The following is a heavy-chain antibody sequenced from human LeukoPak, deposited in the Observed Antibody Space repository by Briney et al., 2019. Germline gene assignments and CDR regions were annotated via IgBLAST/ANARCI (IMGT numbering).Heavy chain of an antibody. CDR2: IYYTGNT. V-gene: IGHV4-59*01. J-gene: IGHJ3*02. CDR3: ARDRVPREYYHRSLADAFDI. CDR1: GGSIGGFY. D-gene: IGHD2/OR15-2a*01. Sequence: SETLSLTCTVSGGSIGGFYWNWIRQSPEKGLECIGYIYYTGNTDYNPSLKSRVTIPVDTSKNQFSLKLTSVTAADTAVYYCARDRVPREYYHRSLADAFDIWGQGTLVTVSS.